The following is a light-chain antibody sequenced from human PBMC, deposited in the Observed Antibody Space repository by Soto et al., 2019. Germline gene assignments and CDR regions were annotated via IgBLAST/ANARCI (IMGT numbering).Light chain of an antibody. Sequence: EIVLTQSPGTLSLSPGERATLSCRASQSVSSSYLAWYQQKPGQATRLLIYGASSKATRIPDRFSGSGSGTDSNLTISSLEPEDFTVYYFQQYCSSPTSGGGTKGDIK. J-gene: IGKJ4*01. CDR3: QQYCSSPT. CDR2: GAS. CDR1: QSVSSSY. V-gene: IGKV3-20*01.